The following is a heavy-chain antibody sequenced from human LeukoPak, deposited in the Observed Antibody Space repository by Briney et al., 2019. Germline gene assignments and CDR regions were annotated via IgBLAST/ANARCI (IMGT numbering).Heavy chain of an antibody. J-gene: IGHJ5*02. V-gene: IGHV3-23*01. CDR3: ARGGGLLWLGEFPNCFDA. D-gene: IGHD3-10*01. Sequence: GGSLRLSCAASGFTFSDYTMNWVRQAPGKGLEYVSTISAGGGSTFYADSMKGRSTISRDNSRSTVYLQMNSLRVEDTAVYYCARGGGLLWLGEFPNCFDAWGQGTLVTVSS. CDR1: GFTFSDYT. CDR2: ISAGGGST.